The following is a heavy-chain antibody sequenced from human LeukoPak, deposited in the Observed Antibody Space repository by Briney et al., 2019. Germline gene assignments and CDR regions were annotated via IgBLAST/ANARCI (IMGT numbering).Heavy chain of an antibody. Sequence: GGSLRLSCEDSGFTFSNAWPNWVRQGPGKGLEWVGRIKSKNDDGTTDYAAPVKGRFTISRDDSKNMLFLQMNSLKTEDTAVYYCTESYSSDWPFDYWGQGTLVTVSS. V-gene: IGHV3-15*01. D-gene: IGHD6-19*01. CDR2: IKSKNDDGTT. CDR1: GFTFSNAW. CDR3: TESYSSDWPFDY. J-gene: IGHJ4*02.